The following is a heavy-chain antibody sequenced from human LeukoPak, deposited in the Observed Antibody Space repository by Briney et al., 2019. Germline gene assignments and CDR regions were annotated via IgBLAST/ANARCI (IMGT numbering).Heavy chain of an antibody. Sequence: ASVKVSCKASGYTFTSYGISWVRQAPGQGLEWMGWISAYNGNTNYAQKLQGRVTMTTDTSTSTAYMELRSLRSDDTAVYYCARDPTGLTSRWELLNRYFDYWGQGTLVTVSS. CDR2: ISAYNGNT. CDR3: ARDPTGLTSRWELLNRYFDY. V-gene: IGHV1-18*01. J-gene: IGHJ4*02. D-gene: IGHD1-26*01. CDR1: GYTFTSYG.